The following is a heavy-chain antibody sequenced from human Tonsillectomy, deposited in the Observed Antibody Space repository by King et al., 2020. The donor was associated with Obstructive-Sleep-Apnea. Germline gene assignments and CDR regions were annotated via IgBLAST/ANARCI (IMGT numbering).Heavy chain of an antibody. Sequence: GGGWVQPGGALRLSCGISGFKFSDYSMNWVRQAPGQGLEWVSYISSRSTTIFYAYSAKGRFTISRDNAKNSLYLQMTGLRAEDTAVYYCASAPGYDYASGNTLDYWGQGTLVTVSS. CDR3: ASAPGYDYASGNTLDY. J-gene: IGHJ4*02. CDR2: ISSRSTTI. D-gene: IGHD3-3*01. CDR1: GFKFSDYS. V-gene: IGHV3-48*04.